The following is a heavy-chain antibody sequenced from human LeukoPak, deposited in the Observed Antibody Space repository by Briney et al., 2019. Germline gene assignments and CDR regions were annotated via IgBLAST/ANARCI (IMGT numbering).Heavy chain of an antibody. CDR3: ATSVVPAAMGYYYYYYMDV. D-gene: IGHD2-2*01. Sequence: ASVKVSCKVSGYTLTELSTHWVRQAPGKGLEWMGGFDPEDGETIYAQKFQGRVTMTEDTSTDTAYMELSSLRSEDTAVYYCATSVVPAAMGYYYYYYMDVWGKGTTVTVSS. V-gene: IGHV1-24*01. CDR2: FDPEDGET. J-gene: IGHJ6*03. CDR1: GYTLTELS.